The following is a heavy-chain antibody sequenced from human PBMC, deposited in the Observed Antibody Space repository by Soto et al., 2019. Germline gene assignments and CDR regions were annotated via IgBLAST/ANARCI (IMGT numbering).Heavy chain of an antibody. CDR2: IYYSGST. D-gene: IGHD2-2*01. V-gene: IGHV4-31*03. CDR3: ARDLYCSSTSCYGGRSYYYYGMDV. Sequence: PSETLSLSCTVSGGSISSGGYYWSWIRQHPGKGLEWIGYIYYSGSTYYNPSLKSRVTISVDTSKNQFSLKLSSVTAADTAVYYCARDLYCSSTSCYGGRSYYYYGMDVWGQGTTVTVSS. CDR1: GGSISSGGYY. J-gene: IGHJ6*02.